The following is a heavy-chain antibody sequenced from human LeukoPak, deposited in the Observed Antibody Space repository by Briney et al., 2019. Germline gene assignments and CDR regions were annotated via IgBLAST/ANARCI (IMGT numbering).Heavy chain of an antibody. CDR3: AISMQGISAFYVTYFDY. J-gene: IGHJ4*02. CDR2: ISGSGDSA. V-gene: IGHV3-23*01. Sequence: GGSLRLSCAASGFTFSTYAMSWVRQAPGKGPEWVSVISGSGDSAHYADSLKGRFIISRDNSKNTLDLQMNSLRAEDTAVYYCAISMQGISAFYVTYFDYWGQGTLVTVSS. CDR1: GFTFSTYA. D-gene: IGHD2/OR15-2a*01.